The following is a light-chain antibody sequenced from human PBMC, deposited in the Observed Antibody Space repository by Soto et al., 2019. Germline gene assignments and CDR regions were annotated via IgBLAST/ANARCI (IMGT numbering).Light chain of an antibody. CDR3: SSKRSSDTLYV. J-gene: IGLJ1*01. CDR2: EVT. V-gene: IGLV2-14*01. CDR1: SSDIGGSKY. Sequence: QSALTQPASLSGSPGQSITISCAGTSSDIGGSKYVSWYQQHPGKAPKLIIYEVTYRPSGVSARFSGSKSGNTASLTVSGLQAEDEADYYCSSKRSSDTLYVFGTGTKVT.